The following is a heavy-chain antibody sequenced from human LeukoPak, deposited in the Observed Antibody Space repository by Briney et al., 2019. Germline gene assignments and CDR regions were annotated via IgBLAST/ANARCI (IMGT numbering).Heavy chain of an antibody. CDR3: TRGVEVVTY. J-gene: IGHJ4*02. CDR2: IRSKAYGGRT. V-gene: IGHV3-49*05. D-gene: IGHD2-15*01. Sequence: KPGRSLRLSCTASGFTFGDYAMSWLRQAPGKGLEWVGFIRSKAYGGRTEYAASVKGRFTISRDDSKSIAYLQMNSLKTEDTAVYYCTRGVEVVTYWGQGTLVTVSS. CDR1: GFTFGDYA.